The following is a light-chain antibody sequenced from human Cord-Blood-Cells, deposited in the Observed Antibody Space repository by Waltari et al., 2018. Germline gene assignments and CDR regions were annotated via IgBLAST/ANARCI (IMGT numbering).Light chain of an antibody. CDR1: SLRSYY. V-gene: IGLV3-19*01. CDR2: GKN. Sequence: SSELTQDPAVSVALGQTVRITCQGDSLRSYYASWYQQKPGQAPVLVIYGKNNRPPGIPDLFAGSSAGNTASLTITGAQAEDEADYYCNSRDSSGNHVVIGGGTKLTVL. CDR3: NSRDSSGNHVV. J-gene: IGLJ2*01.